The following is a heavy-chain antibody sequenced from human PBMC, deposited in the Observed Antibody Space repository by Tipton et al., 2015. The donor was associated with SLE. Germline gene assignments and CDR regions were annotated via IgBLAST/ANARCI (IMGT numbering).Heavy chain of an antibody. CDR1: GGSISSYY. CDR3: ARGFPSRIAAAGAFDY. J-gene: IGHJ4*01. V-gene: IGHV4-4*07. Sequence: TLSLTCTVSGGSISSYYWSWIRQPAGKGLEWIGRIYNSGSTNYNPSLKSRVTMSVDTSKNQFSLKLSSVTAADTAVYYCARGFPSRIAAAGAFDYWGHGTLVTVSS. CDR2: IYNSGST. D-gene: IGHD6-13*01.